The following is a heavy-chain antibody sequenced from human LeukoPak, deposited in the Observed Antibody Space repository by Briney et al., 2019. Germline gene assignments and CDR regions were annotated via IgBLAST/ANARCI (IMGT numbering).Heavy chain of an antibody. V-gene: IGHV1-46*01. D-gene: IGHD2/OR15-2a*01. CDR1: GYTFTSNN. CDR3: AREVLENFNFDY. J-gene: IGHJ4*02. Sequence: ASVKVSCKASGYTFTSNNTHWVRQAPGQGLEWMGIIKPSGGSTLYAQKFQGRVTVTSDMSTSTVYVELSSLRSEDTAVYYCAREVLENFNFDYWGQGTLVTVSS. CDR2: IKPSGGST.